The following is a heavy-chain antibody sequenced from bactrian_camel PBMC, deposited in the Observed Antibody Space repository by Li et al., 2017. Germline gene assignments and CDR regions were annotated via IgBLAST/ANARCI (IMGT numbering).Heavy chain of an antibody. CDR1: GFTSDSCG. CDR2: IISANDST. Sequence: VQLVESGGGSVQAGGSLRLSCTAPGFTSDSCGADWYRQATGQEREWVSSIISANDSTSYADSVKGRFTISKDDAKNTLYLQMNSLKPEDTAMYYCAARSAACLSTPASFPYWGQGTQVTVS. D-gene: IGHD1*01. V-gene: IGHV3S42*01. CDR3: AARSAACLSTPASFPY. J-gene: IGHJ4*01.